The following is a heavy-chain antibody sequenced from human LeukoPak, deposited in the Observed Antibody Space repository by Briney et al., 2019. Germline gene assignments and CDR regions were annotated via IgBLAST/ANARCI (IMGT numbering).Heavy chain of an antibody. CDR2: ISSNSSYI. CDR1: GFTFSSYS. Sequence: GGSLRLSCAASGFTFSSYSMNWVRQAPGQGLEWVSSISSNSSYIYYADSVKGRFTISRDNAKNSLYLQMNSLRAEDTAVYYCARDPDTGAYWGQGTLVTVSS. D-gene: IGHD5-18*01. J-gene: IGHJ4*02. CDR3: ARDPDTGAY. V-gene: IGHV3-21*01.